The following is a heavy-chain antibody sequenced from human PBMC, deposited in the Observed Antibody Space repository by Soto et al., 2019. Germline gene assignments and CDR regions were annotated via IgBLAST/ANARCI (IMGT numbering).Heavy chain of an antibody. J-gene: IGHJ4*02. D-gene: IGHD6-13*01. V-gene: IGHV1-18*01. CDR3: ARDLAPRIAAAGDFDY. CDR1: GGTFSSYA. CDR2: ISAYNGNT. Sequence: GASVKVSCKASGGTFSSYAISWVRQAPGQGLEWMGWISAYNGNTNYAQKLQGRVTMTTDTSTSTAYMELRSLRSDDTAVYYCARDLAPRIAAAGDFDYWGQGTLVTVSS.